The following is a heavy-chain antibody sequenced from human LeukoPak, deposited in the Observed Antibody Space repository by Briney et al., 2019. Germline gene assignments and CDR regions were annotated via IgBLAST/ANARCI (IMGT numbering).Heavy chain of an antibody. CDR1: EFTFSDYY. V-gene: IGHV3-11*01. J-gene: IGHJ4*02. D-gene: IGHD6-19*01. CDR3: ARDTRRSGWYVPAY. Sequence: PGGPLRLSCAASEFTFSDYYMSWIRQAPGKGLEWLSYISTSGTTIYYAASVKGRFTISRDNAKNSLYLQMNSLRAEDTAGYYCARDTRRSGWYVPAYWGQGTLVTVSS. CDR2: ISTSGTTI.